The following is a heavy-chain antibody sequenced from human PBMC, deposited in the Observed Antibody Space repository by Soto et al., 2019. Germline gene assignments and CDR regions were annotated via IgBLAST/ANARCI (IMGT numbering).Heavy chain of an antibody. V-gene: IGHV3-23*01. CDR2: ISGSGGSK. J-gene: IGHJ6*02. Sequence: GGSLRLSCAASGFTFSSYAMSWVRQAPGKGLEWVAAISGSGGSKYYADSVKGRFTISRDNSKNTLYLQMNSLRAEDTAVYYCARDIRYSNYYYYGMDVWGQGTTVTVSS. CDR1: GFTFSSYA. CDR3: ARDIRYSNYYYYGMDV. D-gene: IGHD4-4*01.